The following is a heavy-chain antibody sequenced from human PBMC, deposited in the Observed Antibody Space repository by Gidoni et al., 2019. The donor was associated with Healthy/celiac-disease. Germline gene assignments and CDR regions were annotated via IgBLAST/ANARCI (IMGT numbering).Heavy chain of an antibody. CDR1: GGSISSGGYY. J-gene: IGHJ2*01. CDR2: IFYSGST. CDR3: ARGKIVADWYFDL. D-gene: IGHD5-12*01. V-gene: IGHV4-31*03. Sequence: QVQLQESGPGLVTPSQTLSLTCTVSGGSISSGGYYWSWIRQHPGKGLEWIGFIFYSGSTYYNPSLKSRVTVSVDTSKNQFSLRLTSVTAADTAVYYCARGKIVADWYFDLWGRGTLVTVSS.